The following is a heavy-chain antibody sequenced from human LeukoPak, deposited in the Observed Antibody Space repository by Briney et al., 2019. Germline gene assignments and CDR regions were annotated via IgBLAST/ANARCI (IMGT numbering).Heavy chain of an antibody. CDR3: ASHWAQQLVSDY. J-gene: IGHJ4*02. Sequence: PGGSLRLSCAASGFTFSSYGMHWVRQAPGKGLEGVAVISYDGRNKYYADSVKGRFTISRDNSKNTLYLQMNSLRVEDTAVYYCASHWAQQLVSDYWGQGTLVTVSS. V-gene: IGHV3-30*03. D-gene: IGHD6-13*01. CDR2: ISYDGRNK. CDR1: GFTFSSYG.